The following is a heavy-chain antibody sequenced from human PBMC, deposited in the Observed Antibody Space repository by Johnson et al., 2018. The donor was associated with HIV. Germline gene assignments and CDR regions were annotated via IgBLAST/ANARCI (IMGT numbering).Heavy chain of an antibody. V-gene: IGHV3-30*14. CDR3: ARDIARRGGAAFDI. J-gene: IGHJ3*02. D-gene: IGHD6-13*01. Sequence: GKGLEWVAVISYDGSNKYYTDSVKGRFTISRDNSNNTLYLQMNSLKPEDTAVYFCARDIARRGGAAFDIWGQGTMVTVSS. CDR2: ISYDGSNK.